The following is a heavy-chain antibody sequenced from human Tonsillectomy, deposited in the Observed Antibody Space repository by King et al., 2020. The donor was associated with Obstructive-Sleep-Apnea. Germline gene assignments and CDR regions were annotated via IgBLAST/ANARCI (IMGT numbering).Heavy chain of an antibody. CDR3: ARERMKLLWFGESYYGMDV. V-gene: IGHV1-18*01. CDR2: ISAYNGNT. D-gene: IGHD3-10*01. CDR1: GYTFTNYG. J-gene: IGHJ6*02. Sequence: QLVQSGAEVKKPGASVKVSCKASGYTFTNYGISWVRQAPGQGLEWMGWISAYNGNTKYAQKLQGRVTMNTDTSTSTAYMELRSLRSDDTAVYFCARERMKLLWFGESYYGMDVWDQGTTVTVSS.